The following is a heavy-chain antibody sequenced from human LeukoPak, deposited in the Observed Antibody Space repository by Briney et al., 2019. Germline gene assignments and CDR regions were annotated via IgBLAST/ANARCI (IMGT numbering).Heavy chain of an antibody. J-gene: IGHJ4*02. CDR1: GYSISSGYY. Sequence: SETLSLTCAVSGYSISSGYYWSWIRQPPGKGLEWIGEINHSGSTNYNPSLKSRVTISVDTPKNQFSLKLSSVTAADTAVYYCARGGIAAVADFDCWGQGTLVTVSS. D-gene: IGHD6-13*01. V-gene: IGHV4-38-2*01. CDR3: ARGGIAAVADFDC. CDR2: INHSGST.